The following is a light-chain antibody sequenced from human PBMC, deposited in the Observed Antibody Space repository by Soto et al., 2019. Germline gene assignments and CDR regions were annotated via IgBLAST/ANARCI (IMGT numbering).Light chain of an antibody. J-gene: IGKJ1*01. CDR1: QSVSYY. CDR2: GAS. V-gene: IGKV3-20*01. CDR3: QQYGSSPPWT. Sequence: EIVWTQSPATLSLSPGERATLSCRASQSVSYYLAWYQQKPCQAPRLLIYGASSRATGIPDRFSGSGSGTDFTLTISRLEPEDFAVYYCQQYGSSPPWTFGQGTKVDIK.